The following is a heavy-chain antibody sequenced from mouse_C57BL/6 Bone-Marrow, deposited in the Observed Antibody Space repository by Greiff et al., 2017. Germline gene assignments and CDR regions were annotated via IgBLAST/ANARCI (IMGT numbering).Heavy chain of an antibody. CDR3: ARGNYDYDEDWYFDV. CDR2: IDPSDSYT. V-gene: IGHV1-69*01. D-gene: IGHD2-4*01. J-gene: IGHJ1*03. CDR1: GYTFTSYW. Sequence: VQLQQPGAELVMPGASVKLSCKASGYTFTSYWMHWVKQRPGQGLEWIGEIDPSDSYTNYNQKFKGKSTLTVDKSSSTAYMQRSSLTSEDSAVYYGARGNYDYDEDWYFDVWGTGTTVTVSS.